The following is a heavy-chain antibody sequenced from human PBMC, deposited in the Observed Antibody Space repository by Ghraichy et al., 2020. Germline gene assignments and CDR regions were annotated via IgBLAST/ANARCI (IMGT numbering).Heavy chain of an antibody. V-gene: IGHV1-2*02. J-gene: IGHJ4*02. CDR2: INLNSGDT. CDR3: GRDKVRTANWELDW. Sequence: ASVKVSCKASGYTFSDYYMHWVRQAPGQGLEWMGWINLNSGDTKYAQKFQDRVTMTRDTSISAAYMDLNGLRSDDTAIYYCGRDKVRTANWELDWWGQGTLVTVSS. D-gene: IGHD2-21*02. CDR1: GYTFSDYY.